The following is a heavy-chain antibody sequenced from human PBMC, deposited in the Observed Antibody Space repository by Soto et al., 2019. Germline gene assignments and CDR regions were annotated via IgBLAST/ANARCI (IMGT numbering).Heavy chain of an antibody. D-gene: IGHD3-22*01. CDR1: GGSISSGDYY. CDR3: ARARLYYYDSSGYYPHLGYYGMDV. CDR2: IYYSGST. V-gene: IGHV4-30-4*01. Sequence: PSETLSLTCTVSGGSISSGDYYWSGIRQPPGKGLEWIGYIYYSGSTYYNPPLKSRVTISVDTSKNQFSLKLSSVTAADTAVYYCARARLYYYDSSGYYPHLGYYGMDVWGQGTTVTVSS. J-gene: IGHJ6*02.